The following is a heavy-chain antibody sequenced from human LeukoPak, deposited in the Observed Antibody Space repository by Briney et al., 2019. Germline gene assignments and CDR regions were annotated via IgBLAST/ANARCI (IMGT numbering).Heavy chain of an antibody. Sequence: SETLSLTCAVYGGSFGGYYWSWIRQPPGKGLEWIGEINHSGSTNYNPSLKSRVTISVDTSKNQFSLKLSSVTAADTAVYYCASRPTTVVTSQIAYWGQGTLVTVSS. D-gene: IGHD2-15*01. V-gene: IGHV4-34*01. CDR2: INHSGST. CDR1: GGSFGGYY. J-gene: IGHJ4*02. CDR3: ASRPTTVVTSQIAY.